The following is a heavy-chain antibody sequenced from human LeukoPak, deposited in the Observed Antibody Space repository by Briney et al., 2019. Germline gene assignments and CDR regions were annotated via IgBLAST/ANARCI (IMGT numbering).Heavy chain of an antibody. D-gene: IGHD2-15*01. CDR3: ARELVVAAQGALGY. CDR1: GYTFTSYD. V-gene: IGHV1-8*01. CDR2: MNPNSGNT. J-gene: IGHJ4*02. Sequence: ASVKVSCKASGYTFTSYDINWVRQATGQGLEWMGWMNPNSGNTGYAQKFQGRVTMTRNTSIGTAYMELSSLRSEDTAVYYCARELVVAAQGALGYWGQGTLVTVSS.